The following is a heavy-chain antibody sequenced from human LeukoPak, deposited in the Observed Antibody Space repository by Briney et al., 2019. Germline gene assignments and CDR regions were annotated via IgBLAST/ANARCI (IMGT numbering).Heavy chain of an antibody. Sequence: GGSLRLSCTVSGFTVSTNSMSWVRQAPGKGLEWVSFIYSDNTHYSDSVKGRFTISRDNYKNTLYLQMNSLRAEDTAVYYCARRAGAYSHPYDYWGQGTLVTVS. CDR1: GFTVSTNS. J-gene: IGHJ4*02. CDR3: ARRAGAYSHPYDY. CDR2: IYSDNT. V-gene: IGHV3-53*01. D-gene: IGHD4/OR15-4a*01.